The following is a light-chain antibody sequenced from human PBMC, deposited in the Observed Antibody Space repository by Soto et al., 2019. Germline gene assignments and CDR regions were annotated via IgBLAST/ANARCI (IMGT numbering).Light chain of an antibody. CDR1: QGIRND. Sequence: AIQMTQSPSSLSASVGDRVSITCRASQGIRNDLGWYQQKPGKAPKLLIYAASSLQSGVPSRFIGSGSGTDFTLTISSLQPEDFATYYCLQDYIYPLTFGPGTKVDIK. CDR2: AAS. V-gene: IGKV1-6*01. J-gene: IGKJ3*01. CDR3: LQDYIYPLT.